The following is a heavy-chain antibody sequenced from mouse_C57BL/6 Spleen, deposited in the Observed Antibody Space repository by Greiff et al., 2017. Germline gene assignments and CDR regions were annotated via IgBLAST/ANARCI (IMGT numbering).Heavy chain of an antibody. D-gene: IGHD2-4*01. CDR2: IDPEDGDT. Sequence: VQLQQSGAELVRPGASVKLSCTASGFNIKDYYMHWVKQRPEQGLEWIGRIDPEDGDTEYAPKFQGKDTLTADTSSNTAYLQLSSLTAEDTAVYYCTTFDYDEAMDYWGQGTSVTVSS. CDR1: GFNIKDYY. CDR3: TTFDYDEAMDY. J-gene: IGHJ4*01. V-gene: IGHV14-1*01.